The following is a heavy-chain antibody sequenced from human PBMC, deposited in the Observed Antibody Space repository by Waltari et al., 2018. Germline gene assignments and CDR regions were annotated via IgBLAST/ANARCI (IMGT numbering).Heavy chain of an antibody. CDR2: IIPIFGTA. V-gene: IGHV1-69*01. Sequence: QVQPVQSGAEVQKPGSSVKVSCKASGGPFSSYDISWVRQAPGQGLEWMGGIIPIFGTANYAQKFQGRVTITADESTSTAYMELSSLRSEDTAVYYCATSSSIAAPYWYFDLWGRGTLVTVSS. J-gene: IGHJ2*01. CDR1: GGPFSSYD. CDR3: ATSSSIAAPYWYFDL. D-gene: IGHD6-6*01.